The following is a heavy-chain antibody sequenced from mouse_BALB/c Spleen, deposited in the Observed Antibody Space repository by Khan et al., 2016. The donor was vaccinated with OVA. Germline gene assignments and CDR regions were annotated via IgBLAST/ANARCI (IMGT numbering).Heavy chain of an antibody. J-gene: IGHJ2*01. CDR2: INTHTGES. CDR3: ARILSVFFDY. V-gene: IGHV9-3-1*01. D-gene: IGHD6-2*01. Sequence: QIQLVQSGPEVKKPGETVKISCKASGYTFTNYGMNWMKQAPGKGLKWVGWINTHTGESTYADDFKGRFAFSLETSANTAYLHINNLKNEDTATYFCARILSVFFDYWGQGTTLTVSS. CDR1: GYTFTNYG.